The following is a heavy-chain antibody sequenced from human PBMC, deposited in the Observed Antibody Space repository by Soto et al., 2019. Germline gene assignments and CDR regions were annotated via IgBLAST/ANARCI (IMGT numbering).Heavy chain of an antibody. Sequence: SGPMLVNPTQTLTLTCTFSGFSLTSNEMRVTWIRQAPGKALEWLARIDWDDETFYNSALRTRLTISKDSSKNQVVLTMTNMDPVDTATYYCARTTHTGTDYWGQGILVTVSS. CDR2: IDWDDET. D-gene: IGHD1-1*01. CDR3: ARTTHTGTDY. J-gene: IGHJ4*02. CDR1: GFSLTSNEMR. V-gene: IGHV2-70*04.